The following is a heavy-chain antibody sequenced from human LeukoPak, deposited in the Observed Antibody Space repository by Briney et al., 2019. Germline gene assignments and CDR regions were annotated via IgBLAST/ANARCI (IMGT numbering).Heavy chain of an antibody. CDR2: ISYDGGHQ. CDR1: GFIFSSYA. J-gene: IGHJ6*03. V-gene: IGHV3-30*04. D-gene: IGHD1-1*01. CDR3: ARGVVNLATTDYYYYYYMDV. Sequence: GGSLRLSCAASGFIFSSYAMHWVRQAPGKGLEWVAVISYDGGHQYSIDSVKGRFTISRDNSKNTLYVEMNSLRGDDTAVYYCARGVVNLATTDYYYYYYMDVWGKGTTVTVSS.